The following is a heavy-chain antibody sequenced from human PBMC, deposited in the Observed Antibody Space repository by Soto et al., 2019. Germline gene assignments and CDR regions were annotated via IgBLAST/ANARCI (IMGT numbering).Heavy chain of an antibody. V-gene: IGHV4-39*01. D-gene: IGHD4-17*01. CDR3: ARHKATVSLDY. CDR1: GGSISSSSYY. Sequence: QLQLQESGPGLVKPSETLSLTCTVSGGSISSSSYYWGWIRQPPGKGLEWIGSIYYSGSTYYNPSLKSRVTISVDTSKNQFSLKLSSVTAADTAVYYCARHKATVSLDYWGQGTLVTVSS. J-gene: IGHJ4*02. CDR2: IYYSGST.